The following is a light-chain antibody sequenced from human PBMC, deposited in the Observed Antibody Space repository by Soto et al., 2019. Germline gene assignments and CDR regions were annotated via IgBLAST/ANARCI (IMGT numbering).Light chain of an antibody. CDR1: QDISNG. CDR2: AAS. CDR3: LQHNNYPRT. Sequence: DIQMTQSPPAMSASVGDGVTITGRASQDISNGLAWFQQKPGQVPKRLIYAASSLQSGVPSRFSAYGSGTEFTLTISNLQPEDFATYYCLQHNNYPRTFGQGTKVEV. J-gene: IGKJ1*01. V-gene: IGKV1-17*03.